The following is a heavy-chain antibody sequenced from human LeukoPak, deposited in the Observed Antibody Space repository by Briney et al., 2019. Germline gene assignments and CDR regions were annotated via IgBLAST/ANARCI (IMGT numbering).Heavy chain of an antibody. CDR1: GNSISSGDNY. CDR2: IYTSGST. CDR3: ARAVSWTDYYYYMDV. V-gene: IGHV4-61*02. Sequence: SETLSLTCTVSGNSISSGDNYWSWIRQPAGKGLEWIGRIYTSGSTNYNPSLKSRVTISGDTSKNQFSLRLSSVTAADTAVYYCARAVSWTDYYYYMDVWGKGTTVTVSS. D-gene: IGHD6-13*01. J-gene: IGHJ6*03.